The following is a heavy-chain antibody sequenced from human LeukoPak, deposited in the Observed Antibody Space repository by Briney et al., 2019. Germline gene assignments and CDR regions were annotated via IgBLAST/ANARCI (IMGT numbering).Heavy chain of an antibody. V-gene: IGHV5-51*01. D-gene: IGHD2/OR15-2a*01. CDR3: ASRLSYGTTPDVFDI. Sequence: GESLKISCKGSGDTFSSFHMFWIRWVRQMPGKVLERMGIIYPGDSDTRYSPSFQGQVTISADKSISTAYLHWSSLKASDTAMYYCASRLSYGTTPDVFDIWGQGTTVTVSS. CDR2: IYPGDSDT. J-gene: IGHJ3*02. CDR1: GDTFSSFHMFW.